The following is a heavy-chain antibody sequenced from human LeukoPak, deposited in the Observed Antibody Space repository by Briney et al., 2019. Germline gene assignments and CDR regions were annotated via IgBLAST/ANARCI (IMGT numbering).Heavy chain of an antibody. CDR1: GFTFSDYG. J-gene: IGHJ4*02. Sequence: GGSLRLSCAASGFTFSDYGMHWVRQAPGKGLEWVAVISYDGSTKYYADSVKGRFTISRDNSKNTLYLQMNSLRVEDTAVYYCANPQGYASAAGDYWGQGTLVTVSS. D-gene: IGHD6-13*01. CDR2: ISYDGSTK. V-gene: IGHV3-30*18. CDR3: ANPQGYASAAGDY.